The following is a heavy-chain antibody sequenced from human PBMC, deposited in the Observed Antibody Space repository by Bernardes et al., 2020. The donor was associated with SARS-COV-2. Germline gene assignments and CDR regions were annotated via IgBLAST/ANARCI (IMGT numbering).Heavy chain of an antibody. V-gene: IGHV3-74*01. D-gene: IGHD5-18*01. CDR2: LNSDETEL. Sequence: GGSLRLSCAASGFTFPNYWMDWVRQAPGKGLVWVSRLNSDETELSYADSVKGRFTISRDNANNILYLQMNNLRPEDTAVYFCARDGYSREGHNQAYDLWGKGTMVTVSS. CDR3: ARDGYSREGHNQAYDL. CDR1: GFTFPNYW. J-gene: IGHJ3*01.